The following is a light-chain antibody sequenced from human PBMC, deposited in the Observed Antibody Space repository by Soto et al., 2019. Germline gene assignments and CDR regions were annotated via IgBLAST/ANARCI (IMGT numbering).Light chain of an antibody. CDR1: QSSGHY. Sequence: DIQMTQSPSSLSASVGDRVVITCRAGQSSGHYLNWYQQKPGKAPNLLIYDASTLQSGVPSRFSGTGSGTEFTLTITSLQPDDVATYYCQQSFRTLSHTFCQGTKLEIK. V-gene: IGKV1-39*01. CDR3: QQSFRTLSHT. CDR2: DAS. J-gene: IGKJ2*01.